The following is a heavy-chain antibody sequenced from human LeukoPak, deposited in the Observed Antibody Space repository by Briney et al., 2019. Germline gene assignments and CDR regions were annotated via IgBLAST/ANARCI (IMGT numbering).Heavy chain of an antibody. CDR2: ISGSGGST. CDR3: AKDTKAAAGTPLFDY. D-gene: IGHD6-13*01. V-gene: IGHV3-23*01. Sequence: GGSLRLSCVASGFNVSSTYMNWVRQAPGKGLEWVSGISGSGGSTYYADSVKGRFTISRDNPKNTLYLQMNSLRAEDTAVYYCAKDTKAAAGTPLFDYWGQGTLVTVSS. CDR1: GFNVSSTY. J-gene: IGHJ4*02.